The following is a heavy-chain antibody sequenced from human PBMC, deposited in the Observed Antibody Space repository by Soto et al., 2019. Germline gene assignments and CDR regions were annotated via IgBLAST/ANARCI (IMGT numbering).Heavy chain of an antibody. V-gene: IGHV1-18*01. D-gene: IGHD6-19*01. CDR2: ISAYNGNT. CDR3: ARAVAGTGWFDP. CDR1: GYTFTSYG. J-gene: IGHJ5*02. Sequence: ASVKVSCKASGYTFTSYGISWVRQAPGQGLEWMGWISAYNGNTNYAQKLQGRVTMTTXTXXSXXXMXLXXLRXDXTPVYYCARAVAGTGWFDPWGQGTLVTVSS.